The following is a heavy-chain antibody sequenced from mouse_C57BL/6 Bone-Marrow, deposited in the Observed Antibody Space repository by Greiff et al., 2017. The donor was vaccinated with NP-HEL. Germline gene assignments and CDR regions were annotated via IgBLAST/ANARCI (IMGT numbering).Heavy chain of an antibody. Sequence: QVQLQQPGAELVMPGASVKLSCKASGYTFTSYWMHWVKQRPGQGLEWIGEIDPSDSYTNYNQKFKGKSTLTVDKSSSTAYMQLSSLTSEDSAVYNCARYDNDGRYYSDYWGQGTTLTVSS. D-gene: IGHD2-4*01. CDR1: GYTFTSYW. CDR2: IDPSDSYT. V-gene: IGHV1-69*01. J-gene: IGHJ2*01. CDR3: ARYDNDGRYYSDY.